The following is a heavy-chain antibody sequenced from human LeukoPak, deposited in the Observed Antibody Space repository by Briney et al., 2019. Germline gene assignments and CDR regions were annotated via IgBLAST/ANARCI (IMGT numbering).Heavy chain of an antibody. J-gene: IGHJ3*02. D-gene: IGHD3-22*01. Sequence: GGSLRLSCAASGFTFSSYAMHWVRQAPGKGLEWVAVMSFDGSNKYYADSVKGRFTISRDNSKNTLYLQMNSLKAEDTAVYYCAKSVLVFITHDDAFDIWGKGKMVTVS. CDR3: AKSVLVFITHDDAFDI. CDR1: GFTFSSYA. CDR2: MSFDGSNK. V-gene: IGHV3-30*04.